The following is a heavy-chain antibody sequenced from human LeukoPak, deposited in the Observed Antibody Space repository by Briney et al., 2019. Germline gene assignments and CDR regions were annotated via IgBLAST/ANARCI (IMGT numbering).Heavy chain of an antibody. D-gene: IGHD2-2*01. J-gene: IGHJ4*02. CDR1: GFTFEDHV. V-gene: IGHV3-9*01. CDR2: ISWSGDRM. CDR3: AKDLGGSATTV. Sequence: QPGRSLRLSCAASGFTFEDHVMHWVRQAPGKGLEWVSGISWSGDRMGYADAVKGRFTISRDNAKNSLFLQMNSLRVEDTALYYCAKDLGGSATTVWGQGTLVTVSS.